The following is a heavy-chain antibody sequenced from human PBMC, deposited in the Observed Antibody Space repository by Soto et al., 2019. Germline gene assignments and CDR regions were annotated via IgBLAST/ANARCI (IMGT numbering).Heavy chain of an antibody. J-gene: IGHJ4*02. CDR1: GFTVSSNY. V-gene: IGHV3-66*01. CDR3: ARDPYY. CDR2: IYSGGST. Sequence: EVPLVESGGGLVQPGGSLRLPFVVSGFTVSSNYMSWVRQAPGKGLEWVSVIYSGGSTYYADSVKGRFTISRDNSKNTLYLQMNSLRAEDTAVYYCARDPYYWGQGTLVTVSS.